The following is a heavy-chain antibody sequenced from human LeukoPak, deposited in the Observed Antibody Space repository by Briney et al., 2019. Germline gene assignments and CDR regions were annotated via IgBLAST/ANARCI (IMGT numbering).Heavy chain of an antibody. CDR1: GGSISSYY. D-gene: IGHD2-15*01. CDR3: ARDRSGGYCSGGSCYYNDAFDI. CDR2: IYTSGST. V-gene: IGHV4-4*07. J-gene: IGHJ3*02. Sequence: PSETLSLTCTVSGGSISSYYWSWIRQPAGNGLEWIGRIYTSGSTNYNPSLKSRVTMSVDTSKNQFSLKLSSVTAADTAVYYCARDRSGGYCSGGSCYYNDAFDIWGQGTMVTVSS.